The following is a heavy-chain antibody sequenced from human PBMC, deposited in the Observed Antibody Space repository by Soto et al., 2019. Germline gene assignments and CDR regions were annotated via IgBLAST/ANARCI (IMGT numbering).Heavy chain of an antibody. CDR2: ISSSGSTI. J-gene: IGHJ3*02. Sequence: GGSLRLSCAASGFTFSSYEMNWVRQAPGKGLEWVSYISSSGSTIYYADSVKGRFTISRDNAKNSLYLQMNSLVAEDTAVYYCARSSIAAQDAFDIWGQGTMVTVSS. V-gene: IGHV3-48*03. CDR3: ARSSIAAQDAFDI. D-gene: IGHD6-6*01. CDR1: GFTFSSYE.